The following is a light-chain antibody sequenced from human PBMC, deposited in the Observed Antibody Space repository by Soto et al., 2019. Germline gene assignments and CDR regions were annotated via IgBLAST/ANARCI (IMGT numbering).Light chain of an antibody. Sequence: EIVLTQSPGTLSMSPGERATLSCRASQSVSSRYVAWHQQKPGQAPRLLLSGATNRATGIPDRFSGSGSGTDFTLTISRLEPEDFAVYYCQQYSNSPFTVGPGTKVEIK. V-gene: IGKV3-20*01. J-gene: IGKJ3*01. CDR2: GAT. CDR3: QQYSNSPFT. CDR1: QSVSSRY.